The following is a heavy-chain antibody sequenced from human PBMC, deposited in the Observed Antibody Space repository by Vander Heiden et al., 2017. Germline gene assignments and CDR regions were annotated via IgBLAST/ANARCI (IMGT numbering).Heavy chain of an antibody. Sequence: QAQLQQSGPGLVKPSETLSVTCVISGDSVSSNTAAWNWIRQSPSRGLEWLGRTYYRSKWYNDYAVSMQRRMTINPDTSKNQFSLHLTSVTPEDTAVYYCARDPPQTGDAFDIWGQGTMVTVSS. CDR1: GDSVSSNTAA. CDR3: ARDPPQTGDAFDI. V-gene: IGHV6-1*01. J-gene: IGHJ3*02. CDR2: TYYRSKWYN.